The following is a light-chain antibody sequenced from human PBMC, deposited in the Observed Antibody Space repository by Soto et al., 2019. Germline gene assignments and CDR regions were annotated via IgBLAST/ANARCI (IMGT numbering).Light chain of an antibody. CDR2: KAS. J-gene: IGKJ1*01. Sequence: DIQMTQSPSTLSASVGDRVTITCRASQSISRWLAWHQQKPGKDPRLLIYKASNLESGVASTFSGSGSVTEFTLTITSLHPDDSAIYYCQQYKDNWTFGQGTKVEIK. CDR3: QQYKDNWT. V-gene: IGKV1-5*03. CDR1: QSISRW.